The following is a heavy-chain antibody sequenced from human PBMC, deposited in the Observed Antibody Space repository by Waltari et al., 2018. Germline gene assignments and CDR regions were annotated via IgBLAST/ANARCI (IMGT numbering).Heavy chain of an antibody. CDR3: ARAGGYSYGHHFDY. CDR2: INPNSGGT. D-gene: IGHD5-18*01. Sequence: QVQLVQSGAEVKKPGSSVKVSCKTSEGAFSSSTINWVRQAPGQGLEWMGWINPNSGGTNYAQKFQGRVTITADESTSTAYMELSSLRSEDTAVYYCARAGGYSYGHHFDYWGQGTLVTVSS. J-gene: IGHJ4*02. CDR1: EGAFSSST. V-gene: IGHV1-69*08.